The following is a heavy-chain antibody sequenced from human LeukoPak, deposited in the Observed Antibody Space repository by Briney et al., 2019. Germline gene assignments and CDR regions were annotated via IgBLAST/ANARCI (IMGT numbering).Heavy chain of an antibody. V-gene: IGHV1-46*01. CDR1: GYAFTGYY. D-gene: IGHD2-2*01. J-gene: IGHJ5*02. Sequence: ASVKVSCKASGYAFTGYYMHWVRQAPGQGLEWMGIINPSGGSTSYAQKFQGRVTMTRDTSTSTVYMELSSLRSEDTAVYYCARAAVPAAIRLHWFDPWGQGTLVTVSS. CDR3: ARAAVPAAIRLHWFDP. CDR2: INPSGGST.